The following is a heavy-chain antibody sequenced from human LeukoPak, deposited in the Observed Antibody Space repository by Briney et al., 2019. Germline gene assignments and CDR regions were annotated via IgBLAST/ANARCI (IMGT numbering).Heavy chain of an antibody. CDR1: GGTFSSYA. V-gene: IGHV1-69*05. CDR3: ARGSCCSGGSCYCFQRRVYYYYYGMDV. Sequence: SVKVSCKASGGTFSSYAISWVRQAPGQGLEWMGGIIPIFGTANYAQKFQGRVTITTDESTSTAYLQWSSLKASDTAMYYCARGSCCSGGSCYCFQRRVYYYYYGMDVWGQGTTVTVSS. D-gene: IGHD2-15*01. CDR2: IIPIFGTA. J-gene: IGHJ6*02.